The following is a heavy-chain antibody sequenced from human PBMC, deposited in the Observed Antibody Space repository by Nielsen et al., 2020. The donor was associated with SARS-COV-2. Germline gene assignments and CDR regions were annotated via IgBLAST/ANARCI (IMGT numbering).Heavy chain of an antibody. D-gene: IGHD6-13*01. J-gene: IGHJ2*01. CDR3: ARFPLDPSAAGPGVFDL. V-gene: IGHV2-5*01. CDR1: GFSLSTSGVG. Sequence: SGPTLVKPTQTLTLTCTFSGFSLSTSGVGVGWIRQPPGKALEWLALIYWNDDKRYSPSLKSRLTITKDTSKNQVVLTMTNMDPVDTATYYCARFPLDPSAAGPGVFDLWGRGTLVTVSS. CDR2: IYWNDDK.